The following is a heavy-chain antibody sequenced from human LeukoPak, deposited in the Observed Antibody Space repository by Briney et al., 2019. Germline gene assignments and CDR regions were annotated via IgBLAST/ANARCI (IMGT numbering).Heavy chain of an antibody. CDR2: INHSGST. V-gene: IGHV4-34*01. Sequence: SETLSLTCAVYGGSFSGYYWSWIRQPPGKGLEWIGEINHSGSTNYNPSLKSRVTISVDTSKNQFSLKLSSVTAADTAVYYCGRAGYYGSGSYYKPNYYYYYMDVWGKGTTVTVSS. J-gene: IGHJ6*03. CDR3: GRAGYYGSGSYYKPNYYYYYMDV. D-gene: IGHD3-10*01. CDR1: GGSFSGYY.